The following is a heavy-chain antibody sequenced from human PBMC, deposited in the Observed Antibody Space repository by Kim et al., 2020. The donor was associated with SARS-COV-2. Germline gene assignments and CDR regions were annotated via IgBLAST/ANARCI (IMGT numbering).Heavy chain of an antibody. D-gene: IGHD3-10*01. CDR3: ARAPGYYYGSGSYYRSPYYFDY. J-gene: IGHJ4*02. CDR2: ILNSGST. V-gene: IGHV4-59*01. CDR1: GGSISTYF. Sequence: SETLSLNRGVSGGSISTYFWSWVRQPPGKGLEWIGYILNSGSTLYNPSLKSRVTISVDTSKNHFSLKLASVTAADTAVYYCARAPGYYYGSGSYYRSPYYFDYWGQGALVTVS.